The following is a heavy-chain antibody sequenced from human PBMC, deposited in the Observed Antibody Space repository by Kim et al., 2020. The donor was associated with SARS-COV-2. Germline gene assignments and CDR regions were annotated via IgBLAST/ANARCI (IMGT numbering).Heavy chain of an antibody. J-gene: IGHJ6*02. CDR2: FDPEDGET. V-gene: IGHV1-24*01. D-gene: IGHD3-22*01. Sequence: ASVKVSCKVSGYTLTELSMHWVRQAPGKGLEWMGGFDPEDGETIYAQKFQGRVTMTEDTSTDTAYMELSSLRSEGTAVYYCATAPANYYDRSGYSYYYYYGMDVWGQGTTVTVCS. CDR1: GYTLTELS. CDR3: ATAPANYYDRSGYSYYYYYGMDV.